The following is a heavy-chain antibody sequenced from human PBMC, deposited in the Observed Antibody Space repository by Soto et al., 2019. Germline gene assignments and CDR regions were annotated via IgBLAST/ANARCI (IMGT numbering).Heavy chain of an antibody. CDR3: ARGLQGFDY. Sequence: QVQLVESGGGVVQPGRSLRLSCRISGFSLTVYSMNWVRQAPAKGLEWVAVIQPDGVTKTYADSVQGRFVISGDNSKNTLYLEMDSLTPEDTAVYYCARGLQGFDYWGQGTLVTVSS. J-gene: IGHJ4*02. CDR1: GFSLTVYS. CDR2: IQPDGVTK. V-gene: IGHV3-30*09.